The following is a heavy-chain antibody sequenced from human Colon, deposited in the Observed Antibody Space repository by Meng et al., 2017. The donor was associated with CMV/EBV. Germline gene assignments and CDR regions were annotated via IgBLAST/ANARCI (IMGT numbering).Heavy chain of an antibody. CDR2: ISWNSGSI. D-gene: IGHD3-3*01. CDR3: ARGAGRYYEFWSAYAFDV. V-gene: IGHV3-9*01. CDR1: GFTFDDYA. J-gene: IGHJ3*01. Sequence: SLKISCAASGFTFDDYAMHWVRQAPGKGLEWVSGISWNSGSIDYADSVKGRFTISRDNAKNSLYLQMNSLRAEDTALYYCARGAGRYYEFWSAYAFDVWGRGTTVTVSS.